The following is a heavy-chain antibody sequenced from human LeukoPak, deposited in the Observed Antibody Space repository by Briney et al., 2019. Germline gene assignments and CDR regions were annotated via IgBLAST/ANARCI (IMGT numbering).Heavy chain of an antibody. D-gene: IGHD3-10*01. CDR3: ARDYGSGSYYAFDI. CDR2: ISWNSGII. Sequence: PGGSLRLSCAASGFSFDDYAMHWVRQAPGKGLEWVSGISWNSGIIGYADSVKGRFTISRDNAKNSLYLQMNSPRAEDTALYYCARDYGSGSYYAFDIWGQGTMVTVSS. CDR1: GFSFDDYA. J-gene: IGHJ3*02. V-gene: IGHV3-9*01.